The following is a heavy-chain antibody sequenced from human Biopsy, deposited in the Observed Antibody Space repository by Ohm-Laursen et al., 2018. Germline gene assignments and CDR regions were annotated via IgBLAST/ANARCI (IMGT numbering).Heavy chain of an antibody. CDR2: NIPILGTG. J-gene: IGHJ1*01. Sequence: SVKVSCKAPGGTFSNYGVNWVRQAPGQGLEWLGGNIPILGTGNYAQKFRDRVTVAADTSTSTATMELRSLRSDDTAVYYCATKLTGYFHHWGQGTLVTVSS. CDR3: ATKLTGYFHH. CDR1: GGTFSNYG. D-gene: IGHD3-9*01. V-gene: IGHV1-69*06.